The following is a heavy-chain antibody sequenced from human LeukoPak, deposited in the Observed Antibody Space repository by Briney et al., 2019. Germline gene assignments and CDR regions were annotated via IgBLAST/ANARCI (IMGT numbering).Heavy chain of an antibody. D-gene: IGHD5-24*01. CDR2: IKQDGSKK. V-gene: IGHV3-7*04. CDR3: TRVGYIDEGIDY. CDR1: GFGFTSLG. Sequence: GGSLRLSCVASGFGFTSLGMTWVRQAPGKGLEWVANIKQDGSKKSYVDSVKGRFTISRDNAKNSLYLQMNSLRAEDTAIYYCTRVGYIDEGIDYWGQGTLVTVSS. J-gene: IGHJ4*02.